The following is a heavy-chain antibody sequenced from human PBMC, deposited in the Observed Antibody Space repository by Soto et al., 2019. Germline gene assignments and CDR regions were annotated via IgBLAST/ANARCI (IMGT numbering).Heavy chain of an antibody. CDR3: ARGDMAAMGQIQS. CDR1: GGSISSGGYY. V-gene: IGHV4-31*03. Sequence: SETLSLTCTVSGGSISSGGYYWSWICQHPGKGLEWIGYIYYSGSTYYNPSLKSRVTISVDTSKNQFSLKLSSVTAADTAVYYCARGDMAAMGQIQSWGQGTLVTVSS. J-gene: IGHJ4*02. CDR2: IYYSGST. D-gene: IGHD5-18*01.